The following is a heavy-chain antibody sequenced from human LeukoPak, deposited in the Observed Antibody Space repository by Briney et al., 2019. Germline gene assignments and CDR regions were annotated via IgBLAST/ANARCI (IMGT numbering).Heavy chain of an antibody. CDR3: ARVSSYPLRAPFDP. CDR1: GGSISSYY. Sequence: MASETLSLTCTVSGGSISSYYWSWIRQPPGKGLEWIGYIFYSGSTNYNPSLKSRVTISVDTSKNQFSLKLSSVTAADTAVYYCARVSSYPLRAPFDPWGQGTLVTVSS. D-gene: IGHD2/OR15-2a*01. J-gene: IGHJ5*02. V-gene: IGHV4-59*01. CDR2: IFYSGST.